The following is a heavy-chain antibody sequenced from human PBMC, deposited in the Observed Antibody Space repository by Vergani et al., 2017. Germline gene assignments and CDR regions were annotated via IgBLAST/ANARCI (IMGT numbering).Heavy chain of an antibody. J-gene: IGHJ6*02. CDR1: GYTFTSYA. V-gene: IGHV7-4-1*02. CDR2: INTNTGNP. Sequence: QVQLVQSGSELKKPGASVKVSCKASGYTFTSYAMNWVRQAPGQGLDWMGWINTNTGNPTYAQGFTGRFVFSLDTSVSTAYLQISSLKAEDTAVYYCARDNDASIAAADYYYYGMDVWGQGTTVTVSS. CDR3: ARDNDASIAAADYYYYGMDV. D-gene: IGHD6-13*01.